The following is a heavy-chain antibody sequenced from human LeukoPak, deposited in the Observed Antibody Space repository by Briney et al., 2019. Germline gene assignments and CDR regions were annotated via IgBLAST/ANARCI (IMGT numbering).Heavy chain of an antibody. J-gene: IGHJ5*02. CDR1: GYTYTTDG. D-gene: IGHD6-13*01. CDR2: IDTYSGKT. CDR3: ARDRGIAEADSFDP. Sequence: ASVKVSCRASGYTYTTDGISWVRQAPAQGLEWMGWIDTYSGKTNYAQKFQGRVTMTSDTSTSTAYMELRSLRSDDTAVYYCARDRGIAEADSFDPWGQGTLVTVSS. V-gene: IGHV1-18*01.